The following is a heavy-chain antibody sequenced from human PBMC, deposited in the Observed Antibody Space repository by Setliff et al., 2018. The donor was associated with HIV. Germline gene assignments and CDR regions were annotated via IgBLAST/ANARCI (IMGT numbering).Heavy chain of an antibody. V-gene: IGHV4-39*01. D-gene: IGHD6-13*01. J-gene: IGHJ6*03. Sequence: PSETLSLTCTVSGGSISSSSYYWGWIRQPPGKGLEWIGSIYYSGSTYYNPSLKSRVTISVDTSKNQVSLRLSSVTAADTGVYYCARHRDPPGTSWIYYYYYMDLWGEGTTVTAP. CDR2: IYYSGST. CDR1: GGSISSSSYY. CDR3: ARHRDPPGTSWIYYYYYMDL.